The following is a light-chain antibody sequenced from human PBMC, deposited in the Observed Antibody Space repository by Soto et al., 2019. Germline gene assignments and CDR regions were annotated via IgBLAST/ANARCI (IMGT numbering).Light chain of an antibody. V-gene: IGLV1-51*01. Sequence: QSVLTQPPSVSAAPGQKVTISCSGSSSDIGNNYVSWYQQLPGTAPKLLIYDNNKRPSGVSNRFSGSKSGNTASLTISGLKVEDEADYYCCSSGGSPTYVFGTGTKVTVL. CDR1: SSDIGNNY. J-gene: IGLJ1*01. CDR3: CSSGGSPTYV. CDR2: DNN.